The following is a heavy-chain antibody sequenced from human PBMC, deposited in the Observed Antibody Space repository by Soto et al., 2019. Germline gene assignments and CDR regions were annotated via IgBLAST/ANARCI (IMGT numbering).Heavy chain of an antibody. CDR3: ATYYSYGTNSPDF. Sequence: QVQVVESGGGVVQPGRSLRLSCAASGFTFSSYAMHWVRQAPGKGLEWVAVISYDGSNKYYADSVKGRFTISRDNSKNTLYLQMNSLRAEDTAVYYCATYYSYGTNSPDFWGQGTLVTVSS. D-gene: IGHD5-18*01. V-gene: IGHV3-30-3*01. J-gene: IGHJ4*02. CDR1: GFTFSSYA. CDR2: ISYDGSNK.